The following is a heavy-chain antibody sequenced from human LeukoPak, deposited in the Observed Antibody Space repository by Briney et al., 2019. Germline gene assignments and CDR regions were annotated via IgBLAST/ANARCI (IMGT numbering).Heavy chain of an antibody. D-gene: IGHD6-19*01. V-gene: IGHV3-21*01. CDR2: ISSSSSYI. CDR3: ARDGQSSSGWRGGNWFDP. J-gene: IGHJ5*02. CDR1: GFTFSSYS. Sequence: GGSLRLSCAASGFTFSSYSMNWVRQAPGKGLEWVSSISSSSSYIYYADSVKGRFTISRDNAKNSLYLQMNSLRAEDTAVYYCARDGQSSSGWRGGNWFDPWGQGTLVTVSS.